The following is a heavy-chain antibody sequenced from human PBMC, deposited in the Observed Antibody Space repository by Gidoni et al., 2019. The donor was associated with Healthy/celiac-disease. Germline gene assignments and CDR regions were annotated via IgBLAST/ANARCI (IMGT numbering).Heavy chain of an antibody. CDR3: ARGLLSRPYPKYSGMDV. CDR1: GFTFSSYA. D-gene: IGHD2-15*01. CDR2: ISSNGGST. J-gene: IGHJ6*02. V-gene: IGHV3-64*01. Sequence: EVQLVESGGGLVQPGGSLRLSCAASGFTFSSYAMHWVRQAQGKVLEYVSAISSNGGSTYYANSVKGRFTISRDNSKNTLYLQMGSLRAEDMAVYYCARGLLSRPYPKYSGMDVWGQGTTVTVSS.